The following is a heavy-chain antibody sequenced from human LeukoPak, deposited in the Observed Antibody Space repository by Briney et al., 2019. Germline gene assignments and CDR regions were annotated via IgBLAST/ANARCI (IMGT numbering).Heavy chain of an antibody. J-gene: IGHJ5*02. CDR2: MNPNSGNT. V-gene: IGHV1-8*01. CDR3: ARAPADQRSVYNWFDP. D-gene: IGHD6-25*01. CDR1: GYTFTSYD. Sequence: GASVKVSCKASGYTFTSYDINWVRQATGQGLEWMGWMNPNSGNTGYAQKFQGRVTMTRNTSKSTAYMELSSLRSEDTAVYYCARAPADQRSVYNWFDPWGQGTLVTVSS.